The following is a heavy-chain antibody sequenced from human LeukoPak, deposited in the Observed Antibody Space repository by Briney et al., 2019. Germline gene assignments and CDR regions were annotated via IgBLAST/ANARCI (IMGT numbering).Heavy chain of an antibody. Sequence: GGSLRLSCAASGFPFQDSGLSWVRQAPGKGLEWISGINWNGDTTVYADSVKGRFTISRDNAKNSLYLQMNSLRADDTAFYYCARQARGYVYYFDYWGQGTLVTVSS. D-gene: IGHD2-2*01. CDR1: GFPFQDSG. CDR2: INWNGDTT. CDR3: ARQARGYVYYFDY. V-gene: IGHV3-20*04. J-gene: IGHJ4*02.